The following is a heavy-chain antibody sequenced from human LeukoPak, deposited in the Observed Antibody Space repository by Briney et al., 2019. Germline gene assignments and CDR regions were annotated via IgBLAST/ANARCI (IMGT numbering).Heavy chain of an antibody. J-gene: IGHJ3*02. Sequence: PSETLSLTCTVAGGSIISGDYYWSWIRQPPGKGLEWIGYIYYSGSTYYNPSLKSRVTISVDTSKNQFSLKLSSVTAADTAVYYCARTYCGGDCYNDAFDIRGQGTMVTVSS. CDR2: IYYSGST. CDR1: GGSIISGDYY. CDR3: ARTYCGGDCYNDAFDI. D-gene: IGHD2-21*02. V-gene: IGHV4-30-4*01.